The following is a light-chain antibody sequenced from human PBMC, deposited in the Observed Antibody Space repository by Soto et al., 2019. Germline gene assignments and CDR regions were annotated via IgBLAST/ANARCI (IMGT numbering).Light chain of an antibody. CDR3: QQRSNWTLT. CDR1: QSVSSY. V-gene: IGKV3-11*01. CDR2: DAS. J-gene: IGKJ4*01. Sequence: EIVLTQSPATLSLSPGERATLSCRASQSVSSYLAWYQQKPGQAPRLLIYDASNTATGIPARFSGSGSGTDFTLTISSLAHEDFAVYYWQQRSNWTLTFGGGTKVEIK.